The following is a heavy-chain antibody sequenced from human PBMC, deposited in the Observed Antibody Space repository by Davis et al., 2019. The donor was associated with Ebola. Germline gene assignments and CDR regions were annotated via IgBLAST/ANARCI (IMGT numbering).Heavy chain of an antibody. CDR2: ISYDGSNK. CDR1: GFTFSSYA. J-gene: IGHJ3*02. V-gene: IGHV3-30-3*01. CDR3: ARDGPGLGYCSSTSCYNSGAFDI. Sequence: PGGSLRPSCAASGFTFSSYAMHWVRQAPGKGLEWVAVISYDGSNKYYADSVKARFTISRDNSKNTLYLQMNSLRAEDTAVYYCARDGPGLGYCSSTSCYNSGAFDIWGQGTMVTVSS. D-gene: IGHD2-2*02.